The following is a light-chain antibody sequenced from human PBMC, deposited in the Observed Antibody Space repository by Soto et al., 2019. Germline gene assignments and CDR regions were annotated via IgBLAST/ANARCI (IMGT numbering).Light chain of an antibody. CDR1: SSDVGGYNY. V-gene: IGLV2-14*01. Sequence: QSVLTQPASVSGSPGQSITISCTGTSSDVGGYNYVSWYQQHPGKAPKLMIYEVSNRPSGVSNRFSGSKSGNTASLTISRLQAEYEADYYCSSYTTSSTRVFGGGTKLTVL. CDR2: EVS. J-gene: IGLJ3*02. CDR3: SSYTTSSTRV.